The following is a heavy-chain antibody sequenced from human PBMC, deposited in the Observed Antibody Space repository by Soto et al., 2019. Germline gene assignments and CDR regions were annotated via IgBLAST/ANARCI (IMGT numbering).Heavy chain of an antibody. J-gene: IGHJ4*02. CDR3: ATLARTKDFDY. CDR1: GFTFSSYA. D-gene: IGHD2-8*01. Sequence: EVQLFESGGGLVQPGGSLRLSCAASGFTFSSYAMTWVRQAPGKGLEWVSGISTSGDGTYYADSVKGRFTISRDNSKNTLCLQMNSLRAEDTAVYYCATLARTKDFDYWGQGTLVTVSS. CDR2: ISTSGDGT. V-gene: IGHV3-23*01.